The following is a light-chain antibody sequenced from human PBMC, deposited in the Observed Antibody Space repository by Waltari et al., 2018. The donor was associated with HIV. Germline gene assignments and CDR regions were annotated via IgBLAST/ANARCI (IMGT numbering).Light chain of an antibody. J-gene: IGLJ2*01. CDR1: NSNIGSNT. CDR3: AAWDDSLNGEVV. CDR2: GNT. Sequence: QSVLTQPPSASGTPGQRVPISCSGRNSNIGSNTVNWSQQLPGTAPKLLIYGNTQRPSGVPDRFSGSKSGTSASLAISGLQSEDEADYYCAAWDDSLNGEVVFGGGTKLTVL. V-gene: IGLV1-44*01.